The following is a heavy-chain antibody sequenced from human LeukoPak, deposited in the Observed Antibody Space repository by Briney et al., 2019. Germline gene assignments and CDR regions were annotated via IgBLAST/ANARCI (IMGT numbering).Heavy chain of an antibody. V-gene: IGHV4-39*01. CDR1: GGSSSSSSCY. Sequence: SETLSLTCTVSGGSSSSSSCYWGWIRQPPGKGLEWIGSIDYSGSIYDNPSRKSIVSISVDTSKNQFSLKLSYLTAADTAVYSCASHALQYCTSSSCYEKRYYYYYYMDVWGKGTTVTISS. D-gene: IGHD2-2*01. J-gene: IGHJ6*03. CDR3: ASHALQYCTSSSCYEKRYYYYYYMDV. CDR2: IDYSGSI.